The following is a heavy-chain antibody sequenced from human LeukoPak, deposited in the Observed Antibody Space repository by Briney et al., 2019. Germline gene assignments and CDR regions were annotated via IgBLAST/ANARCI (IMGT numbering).Heavy chain of an antibody. CDR1: GFTFSSYW. J-gene: IGHJ4*01. V-gene: IGHV3-7*01. Sequence: QPGGSLRLSCAASGFTFSSYWMSWVRQAPGKGLEWVANIKQDGSEKYYVDSVKGRFTISRDNAKNSLYLQMNSLRAEDTAVYYCARVGVQLWAYYFDYWGHGTLVTVSS. CDR3: ARVGVQLWAYYFDY. CDR2: IKQDGSEK. D-gene: IGHD5-18*01.